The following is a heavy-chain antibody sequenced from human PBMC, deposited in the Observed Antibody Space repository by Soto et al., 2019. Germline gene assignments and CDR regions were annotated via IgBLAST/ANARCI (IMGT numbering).Heavy chain of an antibody. V-gene: IGHV4-31*03. CDR1: GGSISSGGYY. J-gene: IGHJ6*02. Sequence: SETLSLTCTVSGGSISSGGYYWSWIRQHPGKGLEWIGYIYYSGSTYYNPSLRSRVTISVDTSKNQFSLKLSSVTAADTAVYYCASSELLSVYYYYGMDVWGQGTTVTVSS. D-gene: IGHD1-26*01. CDR2: IYYSGST. CDR3: ASSELLSVYYYYGMDV.